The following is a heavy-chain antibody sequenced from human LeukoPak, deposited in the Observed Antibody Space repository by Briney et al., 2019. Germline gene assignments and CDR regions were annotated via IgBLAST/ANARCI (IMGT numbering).Heavy chain of an antibody. CDR1: GFTFSSYA. CDR2: ISSSGGNT. CDR3: AKDYYVSSSPYYFDY. D-gene: IGHD3-22*01. V-gene: IGHV3-23*01. J-gene: IGHJ4*02. Sequence: RGSLRLSCAASGFTFSSYAMTWVRQAPGKGLEWVSTISSSGGNTYYADSVKGGFAISRDNSKTTLYLQMNSVRAEDTAVYYCAKDYYVSSSPYYFDYWGRGTLVTVSS.